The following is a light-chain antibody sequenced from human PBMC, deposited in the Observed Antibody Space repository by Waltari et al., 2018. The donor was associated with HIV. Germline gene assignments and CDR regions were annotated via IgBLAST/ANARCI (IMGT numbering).Light chain of an antibody. V-gene: IGLV6-57*01. Sequence: FILPQPRSVSESPGKTVTISCTRSTGSISSNHVPWYQQRPGSSPTTVIYEDDQRPSGVPGRFSCSIDRSSNSASLTISGLMTEDEADYCCQSYDSNTRIFGTGTKVTVL. CDR1: TGSISSNH. CDR2: EDD. J-gene: IGLJ1*01. CDR3: QSYDSNTRI.